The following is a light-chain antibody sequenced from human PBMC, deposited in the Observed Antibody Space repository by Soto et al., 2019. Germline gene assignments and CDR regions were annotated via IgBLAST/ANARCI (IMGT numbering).Light chain of an antibody. CDR1: QDISNY. Sequence: IQMPQSPSSLSASVGDRVTITCQASQDISNYLNWYQQKPGKAPKLLIYDASNLETGVPSRFSGSGSGTDFTFTISSLQPEDIATYYCQPYDNLPSLTFGGGTKVDIK. V-gene: IGKV1-33*01. J-gene: IGKJ4*01. CDR3: QPYDNLPSLT. CDR2: DAS.